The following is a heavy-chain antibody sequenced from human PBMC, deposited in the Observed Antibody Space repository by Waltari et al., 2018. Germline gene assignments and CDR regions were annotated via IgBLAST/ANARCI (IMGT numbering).Heavy chain of an antibody. Sequence: VQLVESGGSVVQPGRSLRISCAASGFTFTDYGIHWVRQVPGRGVDWGDSFSYNGNKELYGDAVKGRFTISRDNSKNTVYLQMDGLRGDDTGVYYCAKDGVAVPGFLSKPDYWGRGTLVTVSS. J-gene: IGHJ4*02. CDR2: FSYNGNKE. D-gene: IGHD6-19*01. CDR1: GFTFTDYG. CDR3: AKDGVAVPGFLSKPDY. V-gene: IGHV3-30*18.